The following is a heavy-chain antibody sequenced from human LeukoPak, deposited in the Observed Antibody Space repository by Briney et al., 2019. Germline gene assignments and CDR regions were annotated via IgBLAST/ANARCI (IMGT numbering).Heavy chain of an antibody. Sequence: AAVKVSCKSSGYTFTIYGISWVRQAPGQGLELMGGITAYNGNTNYAQKLQGRVTITTDTSTSTAYMELRSLSSDDTAVYYCARDTLESKGYCSGGSSSPFDYWGQGTLVTVSS. CDR1: GYTFTIYG. V-gene: IGHV1-18*01. J-gene: IGHJ4*02. D-gene: IGHD2-15*01. CDR2: ITAYNGNT. CDR3: ARDTLESKGYCSGGSSSPFDY.